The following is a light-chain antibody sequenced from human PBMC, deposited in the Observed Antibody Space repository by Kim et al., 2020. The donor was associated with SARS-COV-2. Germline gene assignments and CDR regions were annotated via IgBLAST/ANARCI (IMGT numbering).Light chain of an antibody. CDR3: QQYGSSPPLT. CDR1: QSVSSSY. CDR2: GAS. J-gene: IGKJ4*01. V-gene: IGKV3-20*01. Sequence: PGERATLACRASQSVSSSYLAWYQQKPGQAPRLLIYGASSRATGIPDRFSGSGSGTDFTLTISRLEPEDFAVYYCQQYGSSPPLTFGGGTKVEIK.